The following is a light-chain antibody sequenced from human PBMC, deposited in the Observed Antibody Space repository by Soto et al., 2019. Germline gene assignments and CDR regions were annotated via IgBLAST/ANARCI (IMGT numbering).Light chain of an antibody. J-gene: IGLJ2*01. CDR3: GTWDSSLSVVV. CDR2: DND. V-gene: IGLV1-51*01. Sequence: QSVLTQPPSVSAAPRQKVTISCSGSSSNIGSNSVCWYQQLPGTAPKLVIYDNDKRPSGIPDRFSGSKSGTSATLGITGLQTGDEADYYCGTWDSSLSVVVFGGGIKLTVL. CDR1: SSNIGSNS.